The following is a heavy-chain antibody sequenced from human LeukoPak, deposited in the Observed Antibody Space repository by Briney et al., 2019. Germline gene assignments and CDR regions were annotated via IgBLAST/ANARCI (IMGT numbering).Heavy chain of an antibody. CDR2: IRSKANSYAT. CDR1: GFTFSGSA. CDR3: TVPGIAVASHDY. Sequence: PGGSLRLSCAASGFTFSGSAMHWVRQASGKGLEWVGRIRSKANSYATAYAASVKGRFTISRDDSKNTAYLQMNSLKTEDTAVYYCTVPGIAVASHDYWGQGTLVTVSS. V-gene: IGHV3-73*01. J-gene: IGHJ4*02. D-gene: IGHD6-19*01.